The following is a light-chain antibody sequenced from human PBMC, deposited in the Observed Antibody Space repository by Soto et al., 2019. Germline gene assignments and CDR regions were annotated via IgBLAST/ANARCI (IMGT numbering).Light chain of an antibody. CDR2: VEGGGYY. Sequence: QLVLTQSSSASASLGSSVKLTCSLSSGHTRNIIAWHQQQPGKAPRFLMKVEGGGYYKEGSGVPDRFSGSSSGADRYLTISSLQSEDEAYYYCEAWDSDTYVFGGGTKLTVL. CDR3: EAWDSDTYV. V-gene: IGLV4-60*03. CDR1: SGHTRNI. J-gene: IGLJ2*01.